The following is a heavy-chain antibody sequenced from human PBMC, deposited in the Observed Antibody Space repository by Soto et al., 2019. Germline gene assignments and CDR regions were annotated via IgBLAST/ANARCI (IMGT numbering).Heavy chain of an antibody. J-gene: IGHJ6*02. V-gene: IGHV3-33*01. CDR3: ARDRSSSYSYAMDL. CDR2: IWHDGTRK. CDR1: DFALRFHG. Sequence: QVHLVESGGGVVQPGGSLTLSGSGSDFALRFHGIHWVRHTPGKGLGWVAMIWHDGTRKYFRDSVRGRFTISRDSAKNKVYLQMNNLRGDDSALYFCARDRSSSYSYAMDLWGQGTTVTVSS. D-gene: IGHD3-10*01.